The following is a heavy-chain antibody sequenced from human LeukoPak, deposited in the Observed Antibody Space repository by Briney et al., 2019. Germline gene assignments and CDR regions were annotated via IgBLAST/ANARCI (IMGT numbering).Heavy chain of an antibody. J-gene: IGHJ4*02. V-gene: IGHV3-9*01. CDR2: ISWNSGSI. D-gene: IGHD3-22*01. CDR3: AKPTWGNYYDSSGYTFDY. CDR1: GFTFDDYA. Sequence: GGSLRLSCAASGFTFDDYAMHWVRQPPGKGLEWVSGISWNSGSIGYADSVKGRFTISRDNAKNSLYLQMNSLRAADTALYYCAKPTWGNYYDSSGYTFDYWGQGTLVTVSS.